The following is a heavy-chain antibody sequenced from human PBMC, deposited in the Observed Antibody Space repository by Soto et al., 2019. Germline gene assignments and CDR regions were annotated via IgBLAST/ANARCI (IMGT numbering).Heavy chain of an antibody. Sequence: QITLKESGPTLVKPTQTLTLTCTFSGFSLSNPGVGMGWVRQPPGKALQWLAVIYWNDDRRYSPSLKTRLTIAKDTSKNQAVLTMTDMDPVDTATYYCAHGGPAASLDFWGQGTLVTVSS. CDR3: AHGGPAASLDF. J-gene: IGHJ4*02. CDR1: GFSLSNPGVG. V-gene: IGHV2-5*01. CDR2: IYWNDDR. D-gene: IGHD2-2*01.